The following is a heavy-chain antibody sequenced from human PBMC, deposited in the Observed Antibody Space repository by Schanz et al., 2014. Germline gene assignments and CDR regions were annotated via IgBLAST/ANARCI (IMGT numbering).Heavy chain of an antibody. D-gene: IGHD3-3*01. Sequence: QVQLQESGPGLVKPSETLSLTCTVSGDSIGTYQWSWIRQPPGKGLEWIGYVYHSGVTTYKSSLKTRVSRTVDTIKTQSSLKLTSVTAADTAVYYCARSTYDFWSAFDYWGQGILVAVSS. CDR3: ARSTYDFWSAFDY. V-gene: IGHV4-59*08. CDR2: VYHSGVT. CDR1: GDSIGTYQ. J-gene: IGHJ4*02.